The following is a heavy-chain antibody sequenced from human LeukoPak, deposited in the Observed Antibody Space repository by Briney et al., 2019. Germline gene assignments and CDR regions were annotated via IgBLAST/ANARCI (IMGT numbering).Heavy chain of an antibody. V-gene: IGHV3-23*01. D-gene: IGHD3-10*01. CDR2: ISGSGGAT. Sequence: GGSLRLSCAASGFSFSTYAMSWVRQAPGKGLEWVSAISGSGGATYYADSVKGRFTISRDNAKNSLYLQMNSLRVEDTALYYCARDGEFSYFDYWGQGTLVTVSS. CDR1: GFSFSTYA. CDR3: ARDGEFSYFDY. J-gene: IGHJ4*02.